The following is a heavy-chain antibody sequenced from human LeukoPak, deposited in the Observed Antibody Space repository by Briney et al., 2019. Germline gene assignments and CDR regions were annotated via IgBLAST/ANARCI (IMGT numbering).Heavy chain of an antibody. J-gene: IGHJ5*02. CDR1: GASVSSASY. D-gene: IGHD1-26*01. CDR3: ARSRAFNSGAFDP. Sequence: SETLSLTCTVSGASVSSASYWTWIRQPPGKGVEWIAHIYNGVNTNYNPALKSRVTISVDTSKNQFSLRLNSVTAADTAVYYCARSRAFNSGAFDPWGQGSLVTVSS. V-gene: IGHV4-61*01. CDR2: IYNGVNT.